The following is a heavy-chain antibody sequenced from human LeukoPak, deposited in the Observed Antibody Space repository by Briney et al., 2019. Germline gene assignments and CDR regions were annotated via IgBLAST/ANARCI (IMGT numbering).Heavy chain of an antibody. CDR2: IRQDGSQK. CDR1: GFTFSSYW. D-gene: IGHD6-13*01. CDR3: ARDSSIAAAGTVVY. J-gene: IGHJ4*02. Sequence: PGGSLRLSCAASGFTFSSYWMSWVRQAPGKGLEWVATIRQDGSQKYYVDSVKGRFTISRDNAKNSLYLQMNSLRAEDTALYYCARDSSIAAAGTVVYWGQGTLVTVSS. V-gene: IGHV3-7*03.